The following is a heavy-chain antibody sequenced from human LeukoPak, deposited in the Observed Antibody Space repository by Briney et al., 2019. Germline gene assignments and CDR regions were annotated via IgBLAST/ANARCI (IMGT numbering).Heavy chain of an antibody. Sequence: GGSLRLSCAASGFTFSSYWMSWVRQAPGKGLEWVANIKQDGSEKYYVDSVKGRFTISRDNAKNSLYLQMNSLRAEDAAVYYCAKGYSYGRFDYWGQGTLVTVSS. CDR2: IKQDGSEK. CDR3: AKGYSYGRFDY. V-gene: IGHV3-7*03. J-gene: IGHJ4*02. CDR1: GFTFSSYW. D-gene: IGHD5-18*01.